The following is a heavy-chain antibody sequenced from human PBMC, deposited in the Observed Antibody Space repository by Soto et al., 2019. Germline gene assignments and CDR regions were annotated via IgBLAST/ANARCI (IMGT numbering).Heavy chain of an antibody. J-gene: IGHJ4*02. V-gene: IGHV3-7*03. CDR3: ARDLPGYCTTTDCYSYFDY. D-gene: IGHD2-2*02. CDR1: ALTFNSYT. CDR2: IPQDGSEK. Sequence: GGSRRRPWPVCALTFNSYTMSWVRQAPGEGLVWVANIPQDGSEKYYVDSVKGRFTISRDNAKNSLYLQMNSLRAEDTAVYYCARDLPGYCTTTDCYSYFDYWGQGTLVTVSS.